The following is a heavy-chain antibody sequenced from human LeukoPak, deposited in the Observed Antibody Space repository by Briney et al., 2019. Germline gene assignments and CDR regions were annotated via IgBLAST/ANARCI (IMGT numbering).Heavy chain of an antibody. CDR3: AREYYDILTGYYNNWFDP. D-gene: IGHD3-9*01. J-gene: IGHJ5*02. CDR2: INPSGGST. CDR1: GYTFTSYY. V-gene: IGHV1-46*01. Sequence: VASVKVSCKTSGYTFTSYYMHWVRQAPGQGLEWMVIINPSGGSTSYAQKFQGRVTMTRDTSTSTVYMELSSLRSEDTAVYYCAREYYDILTGYYNNWFDPWGQGTLVTVSS.